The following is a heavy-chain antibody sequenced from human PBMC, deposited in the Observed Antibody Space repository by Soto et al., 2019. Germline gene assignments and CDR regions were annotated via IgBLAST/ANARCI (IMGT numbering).Heavy chain of an antibody. Sequence: ASVKVSCKASGYTFTGYYMHWVRQAPGQGLEWMGWINPNSGGTNYAQKFQGRVTMTRDTSISTAYMELSRLRSDDTAVYYCARALYGDYVPPFDYWGQGTLVTVSS. CDR2: INPNSGGT. CDR3: ARALYGDYVPPFDY. J-gene: IGHJ4*02. CDR1: GYTFTGYY. V-gene: IGHV1-2*02. D-gene: IGHD4-17*01.